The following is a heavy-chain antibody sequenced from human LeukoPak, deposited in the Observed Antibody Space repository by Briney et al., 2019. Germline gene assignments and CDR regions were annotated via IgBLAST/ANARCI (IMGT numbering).Heavy chain of an antibody. CDR1: GGSISSSSYY. CDR2: IYYSGST. CDR3: ARLGRGRDNYGSGSYYRYYYYYYMDV. J-gene: IGHJ6*03. D-gene: IGHD3-10*01. V-gene: IGHV4-39*07. Sequence: SETLSLTCTVSGGSISSSSYYWGWIRQPPGKGLEWIGSIYYSGSTYYNPSLKSRVTISVDTSKNQFSLKLSSVTAADTAVYYCARLGRGRDNYGSGSYYRYYYYYYMDVWGKGTTVTISS.